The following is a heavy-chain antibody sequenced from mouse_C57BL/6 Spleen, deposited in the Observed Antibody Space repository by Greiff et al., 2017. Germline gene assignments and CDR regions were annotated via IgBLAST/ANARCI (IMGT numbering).Heavy chain of an antibody. V-gene: IGHV1-82*01. D-gene: IGHD3-2*02. CDR3: ARGTAQATSWFAY. CDR1: GYAFRSSW. J-gene: IGHJ3*01. Sequence: VQLQQSGPELVKPGASVKISCKASGYAFRSSWLNWVKQRPGKGLEWIGRIYPGDGDTNYNGKFKGKATMTADTSSSTAYMQRSSLTSEDSAVYVCARGTAQATSWFAYWGQGTLVTVSA. CDR2: IYPGDGDT.